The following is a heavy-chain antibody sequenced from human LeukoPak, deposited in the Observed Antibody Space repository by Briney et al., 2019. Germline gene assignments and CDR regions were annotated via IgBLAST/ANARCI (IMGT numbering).Heavy chain of an antibody. CDR2: IHHSGST. CDR3: ARDSNWSSGTTQGGY. J-gene: IGHJ4*02. Sequence: TSGTLSLTCAVSGGSISSSNWWSWVRQAPGKGLEWIGEIHHSGSTNYNPSLKSRVTISVDKSKNQFSLKLSSVTAADTAVYYCARDSNWSSGTTQGGYWGQGTLVTVSS. V-gene: IGHV4-4*02. D-gene: IGHD1-1*01. CDR1: GGSISSSNW.